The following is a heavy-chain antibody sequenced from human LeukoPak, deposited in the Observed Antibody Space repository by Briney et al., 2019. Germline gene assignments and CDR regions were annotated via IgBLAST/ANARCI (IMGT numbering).Heavy chain of an antibody. CDR2: INHSGST. V-gene: IGHV4-30-2*01. Sequence: SQTLSLTCNVSGGSISSGGYYWSWIRQPPGKGLEWIGEINHSGSTNYNPSLKSRLTISLDTSKNQFSLKLNSVTAADTAVYYCARDSRLPNGYNHYFDYWGQGTLVTVSS. D-gene: IGHD5-24*01. CDR1: GGSISSGGYY. J-gene: IGHJ4*02. CDR3: ARDSRLPNGYNHYFDY.